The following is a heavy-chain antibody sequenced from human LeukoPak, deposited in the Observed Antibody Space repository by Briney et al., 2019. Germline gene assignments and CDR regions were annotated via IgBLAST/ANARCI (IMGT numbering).Heavy chain of an antibody. D-gene: IGHD2-2*03. CDR3: AKVAGYCSSTSCYRYYFDY. V-gene: IGHV3-21*01. Sequence: PGGSLRLSCAASGFTLSRYTMNWVRQAPGKGLEWVSSISSSSSYRYYADSVKGRFTISRDNSKNSLYLQMNSLRAEDTAVYYCAKVAGYCSSTSCYRYYFDYWGQGTLVTVSS. CDR2: ISSSSSYR. J-gene: IGHJ4*02. CDR1: GFTLSRYT.